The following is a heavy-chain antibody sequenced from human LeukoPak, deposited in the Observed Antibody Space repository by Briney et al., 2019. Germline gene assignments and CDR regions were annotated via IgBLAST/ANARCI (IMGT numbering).Heavy chain of an antibody. Sequence: GGSLRLSCAASGFTFSSYSMNWVRQAPGKGLEWVSYISSSGSTIYYADSVKGRFTISRDNSKNTLYLQMNSLRAEDTAVYYCAKVGGVATISLFDYWGQGTLVTVSS. V-gene: IGHV3-48*01. J-gene: IGHJ4*02. CDR1: GFTFSSYS. CDR3: AKVGGVATISLFDY. CDR2: ISSSGSTI. D-gene: IGHD5-12*01.